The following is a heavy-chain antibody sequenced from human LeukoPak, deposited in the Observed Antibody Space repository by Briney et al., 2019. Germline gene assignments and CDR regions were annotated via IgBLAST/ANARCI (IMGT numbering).Heavy chain of an antibody. V-gene: IGHV4-59*01. CDR2: IYYSGST. CDR3: ARGKPPFTPFDY. D-gene: IGHD1-14*01. Sequence: SETLSLTCTVSGGSISSSYWSWIRQPPGKGLEWIWYIYYSGSTNYNPSLKSRVTISVDTSKNQFSLKLSSVTAADTAVYYCARGKPPFTPFDYWGQGTLVTVSS. J-gene: IGHJ4*02. CDR1: GGSISSSY.